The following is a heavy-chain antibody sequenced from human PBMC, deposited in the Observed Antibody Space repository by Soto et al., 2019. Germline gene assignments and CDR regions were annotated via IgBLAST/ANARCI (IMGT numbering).Heavy chain of an antibody. J-gene: IGHJ6*02. CDR3: LKDLGYSPFAMVGGMDV. CDR1: GFTFNNYA. Sequence: EVQLLESGGGFVQPGGSMRLSCVASGFTFNNYAMNWVRQAPGKGPEWVSVMSGSGGSTFYADSVRGRFSTSRDTSNHTVYLHMDRLRVEETATYYCLKDLGYSPFAMVGGMDVWGRGTTVTVSS. D-gene: IGHD3-3*02. CDR2: MSGSGGST. V-gene: IGHV3-23*01.